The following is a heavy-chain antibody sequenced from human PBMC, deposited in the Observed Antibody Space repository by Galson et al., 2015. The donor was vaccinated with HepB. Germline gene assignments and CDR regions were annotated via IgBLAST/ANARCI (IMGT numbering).Heavy chain of an antibody. CDR1: GYTLTELS. CDR2: ISAYNGNT. D-gene: IGHD6-19*01. CDR3: ARDGIAVAGWVDQVDY. Sequence: SVKVSCKVSGYTLTELSMHWVRQAPGKGLEWMGWISAYNGNTNYAQKLQGRVTMTTDTSTSTAYMELRSLRSDDTAVYYCARDGIAVAGWVDQVDYWGQGTLVTVSS. J-gene: IGHJ4*02. V-gene: IGHV1-18*01.